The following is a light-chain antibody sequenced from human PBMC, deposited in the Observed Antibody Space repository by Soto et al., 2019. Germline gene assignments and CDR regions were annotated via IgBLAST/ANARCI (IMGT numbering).Light chain of an antibody. CDR1: SSNIGSNI. J-gene: IGLJ2*01. Sequence: QLVLTQPPSASGTPGQRVTISCSGSSSNIGSNIVNWYQQLPGTAPKLLIYSNNQRPSGVPDRFSGSKSGTSASLAISGLQSEDEADYYCAAWDDSLNGHVVFGGGTKLTVL. V-gene: IGLV1-44*01. CDR2: SNN. CDR3: AAWDDSLNGHVV.